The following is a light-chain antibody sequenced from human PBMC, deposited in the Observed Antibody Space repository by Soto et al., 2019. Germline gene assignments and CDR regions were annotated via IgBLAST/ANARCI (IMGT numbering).Light chain of an antibody. J-gene: IGKJ1*01. CDR3: MQALQTPT. Sequence: DIVMTQSPLSLPVTPGAPASVSCRSSQSLLHSNGYNYLDWYLQKPGQSPQLLIYLGSNRASGVPDRFSGSGSGTDCTLKISRVEAEDVGVYYCMQALQTPTFGQGTKV. V-gene: IGKV2-28*01. CDR2: LGS. CDR1: QSLLHSNGYNY.